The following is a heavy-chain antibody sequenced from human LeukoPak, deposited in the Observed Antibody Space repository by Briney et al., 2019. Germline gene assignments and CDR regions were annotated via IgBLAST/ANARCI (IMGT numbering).Heavy chain of an antibody. V-gene: IGHV4-59*08. CDR2: IYSTGIT. Sequence: SETLSLTCTVSDGSISGFYWSWIRQPPGKGLELIGYIYSTGITDYNPSLTSRVTISVDTSKNQFSLKLSSVTAADTAVYYCAVGGATVLKRWYFDYWGQGTLVTVSS. CDR1: DGSISGFY. CDR3: AVGGATVLKRWYFDY. J-gene: IGHJ4*02. D-gene: IGHD4-23*01.